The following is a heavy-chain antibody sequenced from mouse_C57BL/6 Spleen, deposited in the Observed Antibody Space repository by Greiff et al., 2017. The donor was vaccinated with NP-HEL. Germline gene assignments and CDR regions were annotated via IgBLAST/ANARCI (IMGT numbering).Heavy chain of an antibody. CDR3: ARSSYYGSSPYAMDY. CDR2: INPGSGGT. Sequence: VQLVESGAELVRPGTSVKVSCKASGYAFTNYLIEWVKQRPGQGLEWIGVINPGSGGTNYNEKFKGKATLTADKSSSTAYMQLSSLTSEDSAVYFCARSSYYGSSPYAMDYWGQGTSVTVSS. V-gene: IGHV1-54*01. D-gene: IGHD1-1*01. CDR1: GYAFTNYL. J-gene: IGHJ4*01.